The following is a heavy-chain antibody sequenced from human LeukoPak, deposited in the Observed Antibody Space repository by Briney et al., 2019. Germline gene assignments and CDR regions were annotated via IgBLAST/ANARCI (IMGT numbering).Heavy chain of an antibody. CDR2: INPNSGDT. Sequence: GASVKVSCKASGYTLIAYYIYWVRQAPGQGLEWMGWINPNSGDTNYALKFQGRVTMTRDTAISTAYMELSRLSSDDTAVYYCARPNPNYLFDYWGQGTLVTVSS. J-gene: IGHJ4*02. V-gene: IGHV1-2*02. CDR1: GYTLIAYY. CDR3: ARPNPNYLFDY. D-gene: IGHD1-7*01.